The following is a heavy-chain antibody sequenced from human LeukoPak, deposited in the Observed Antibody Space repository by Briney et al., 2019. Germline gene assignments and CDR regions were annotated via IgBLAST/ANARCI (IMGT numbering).Heavy chain of an antibody. D-gene: IGHD5-12*01. CDR2: LFFSVNA. J-gene: IGHJ1*01. Sequence: SQTLSLTRTVSGGSISSYYWSWVRQPPRKGLEWIGCLFFSVNAHSNPSLKSRVTISADTSKNQFSLRLISVTAADTAVYFCGRVRTGNTGSPEYFEDWGQGTLVTVSS. CDR3: GRVRTGNTGSPEYFED. V-gene: IGHV4-59*01. CDR1: GGSISSYY.